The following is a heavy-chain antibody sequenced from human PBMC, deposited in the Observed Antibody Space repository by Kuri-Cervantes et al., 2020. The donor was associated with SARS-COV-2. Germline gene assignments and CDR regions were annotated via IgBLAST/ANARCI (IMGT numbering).Heavy chain of an antibody. CDR3: ARRHYDISMGYYTD. CDR2: INHSGST. V-gene: IGHV4-34*01. CDR1: GGSFSGYY. Sequence: SQTLSLTCAVYGGSFSGYYWSWIRQPPGKGLEWIGEINHSGSTDYNPSLKSRVTVSVDTSKNQFSLKLSSVTAADTAVYYCARRHYDISMGYYTDWGPGTLVTVSS. D-gene: IGHD3-9*01. J-gene: IGHJ4*02.